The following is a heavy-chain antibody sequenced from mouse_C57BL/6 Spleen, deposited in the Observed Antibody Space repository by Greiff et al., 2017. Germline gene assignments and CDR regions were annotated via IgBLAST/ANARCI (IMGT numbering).Heavy chain of an antibody. J-gene: IGHJ2*01. CDR3: ARGGLTTVVATYYFDY. CDR1: GYTFTSYG. V-gene: IGHV1-81*01. D-gene: IGHD1-1*01. Sequence: VQLQQSGAELARPGASVKLSCKASGYTFTSYGISWVKQRTGQGLEWIGEIYPRSGNNYYNEKFKGKATLTADKSSSTAYMELRSLTSEDSAVYFCARGGLTTVVATYYFDYWGQGTTLTVSS. CDR2: IYPRSGNN.